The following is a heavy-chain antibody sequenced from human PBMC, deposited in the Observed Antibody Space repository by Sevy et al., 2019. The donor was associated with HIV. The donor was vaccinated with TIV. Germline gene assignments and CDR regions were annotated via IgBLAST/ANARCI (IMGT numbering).Heavy chain of an antibody. CDR2: ISFYGSNK. D-gene: IGHD3-10*01. V-gene: IGHV3-30*18. Sequence: GGSLRLSCAASGFTFGSYDMYWVRQTPGKGLEWVALISFYGSNKEYADSVKGRFTISSDNSKNTLDLQMRSLKPEDTAVYYCAKDAFEVRGVLSSRGMPTYYHAMDLWGQGTTVTVSS. CDR1: GFTFGSYD. CDR3: AKDAFEVRGVLSSRGMPTYYHAMDL. J-gene: IGHJ6*02.